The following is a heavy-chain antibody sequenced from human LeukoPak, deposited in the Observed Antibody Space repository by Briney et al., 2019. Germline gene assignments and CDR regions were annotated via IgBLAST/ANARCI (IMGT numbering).Heavy chain of an antibody. D-gene: IGHD5-12*01. Sequence: GGSLRLSCAASGLTFSTYGMHWVRQAPGKGPEWVAFIRYDGSNTYYADSVKGRFTISRDNSKNTLYLQMNSLRPEDTAVYYCARLWGYNGYAPYGMDVWGQGTTVTVSS. CDR3: ARLWGYNGYAPYGMDV. V-gene: IGHV3-30*02. CDR2: IRYDGSNT. J-gene: IGHJ6*02. CDR1: GLTFSTYG.